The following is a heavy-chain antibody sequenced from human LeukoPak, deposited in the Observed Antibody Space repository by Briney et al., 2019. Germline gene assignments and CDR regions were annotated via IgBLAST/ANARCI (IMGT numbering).Heavy chain of an antibody. V-gene: IGHV1-2*02. CDR1: GSTFTGYN. D-gene: IGHD3-3*01. J-gene: IGHJ4*02. Sequence: ASVKVSCKASGSTFTGYNIHWVRQAPGQGLEWMGWISPNSGGTNYAQKFQGRVTMTRDTSISTAYMELSTLRSDDTAMYYCARINTVFGVINNDYWGQGTLVTVSS. CDR3: ARINTVFGVINNDY. CDR2: ISPNSGGT.